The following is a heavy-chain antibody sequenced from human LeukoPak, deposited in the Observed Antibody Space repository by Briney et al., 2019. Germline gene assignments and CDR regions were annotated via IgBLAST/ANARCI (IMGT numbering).Heavy chain of an antibody. CDR1: GFTFSGSA. CDR2: IDKKDKGYATAT. J-gene: IGHJ5*02. D-gene: IGHD1-26*01. V-gene: IGHV3-73*01. Sequence: GESLRLSCAASGFTFSGSAIHWARQSSGKGLEWVGQIDKKDKGYATATAYAASVKGRFTISRDDSINTAYLQMKSLKTEDAALYYCTRDSGTYNWFDPWGQGTLVT. CDR3: TRDSGTYNWFDP.